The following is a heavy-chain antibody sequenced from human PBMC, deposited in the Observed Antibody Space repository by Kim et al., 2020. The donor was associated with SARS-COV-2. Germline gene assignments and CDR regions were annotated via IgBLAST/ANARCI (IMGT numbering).Heavy chain of an antibody. CDR1: GGTFSSYA. CDR2: IIPIFGTA. D-gene: IGHD6-13*01. CDR3: ARGPQQQLQSRGLDP. J-gene: IGHJ5*02. V-gene: IGHV1-69*13. Sequence: SVKVSCKASGGTFSSYAISWVRQAPGQGLEWMGGIIPIFGTANYAQKFQGRVTITADESTSTAYMELSSLRSEDTAVYYCARGPQQQLQSRGLDPWGQGTLVTVSS.